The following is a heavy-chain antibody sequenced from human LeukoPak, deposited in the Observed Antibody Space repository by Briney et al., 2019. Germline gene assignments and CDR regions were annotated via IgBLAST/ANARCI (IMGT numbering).Heavy chain of an antibody. CDR1: GASITSYY. CDR3: ARGSSGYYYG. Sequence: PSDTLSLTCTVSGASITSYYWTWIRQPAGKGLEWIGRTYSSGSTNYNPSLKSRVTMSIDTSKNQVSLGLNSVTAADTAVYYCARGSSGYYYGWGQGTLVTVSS. CDR2: TYSSGST. V-gene: IGHV4-4*07. J-gene: IGHJ4*02. D-gene: IGHD3-22*01.